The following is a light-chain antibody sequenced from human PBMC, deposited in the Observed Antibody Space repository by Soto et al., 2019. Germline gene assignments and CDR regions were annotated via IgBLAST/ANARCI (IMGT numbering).Light chain of an antibody. Sequence: QYALTQPASVSGSPGQSITISCTGTSSDVGGYNYVSWYQQHPGKAPKLMIYDVSNRPSGVSNRFSGSKSGNTASLTISGLQAEDEADYYCSSYTSISALYVFGTGTKLTVL. CDR3: SSYTSISALYV. V-gene: IGLV2-14*01. CDR2: DVS. J-gene: IGLJ1*01. CDR1: SSDVGGYNY.